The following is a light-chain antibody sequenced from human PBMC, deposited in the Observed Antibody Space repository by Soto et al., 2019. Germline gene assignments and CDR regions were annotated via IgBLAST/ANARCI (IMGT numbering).Light chain of an antibody. CDR1: SSDVGGYNY. CDR2: DVS. V-gene: IGLV2-14*01. CDR3: SSYTSSSTSYV. J-gene: IGLJ1*01. Sequence: QSVLTQPASVSGSPGHSITISCTGTSSDVGGYNYVPWYQQHPGKAPKLMIYDVSNRPSGVSNRFSGSKSGNTASLTISGLQAEDEADYYCSSYTSSSTSYVFGTGTKVTVL.